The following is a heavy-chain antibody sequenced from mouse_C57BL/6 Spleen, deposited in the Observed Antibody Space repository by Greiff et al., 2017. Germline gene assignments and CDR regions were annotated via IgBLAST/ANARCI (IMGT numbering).Heavy chain of an antibody. V-gene: IGHV2-9-1*01. D-gene: IGHD1-1*01. CDR2: IWTGGGT. J-gene: IGHJ3*01. Sequence: VNVVESGPGLVAPSQSLSITCTVSGFSLTSYAISWVRQPPGKGLEWLGVIWTGGGTNYNSALKSRLSISKDNSKSQVFLKMNSLQTDDTARYYCATYYYGSTPFAYWGQGTLVTVSA. CDR1: GFSLTSYA. CDR3: ATYYYGSTPFAY.